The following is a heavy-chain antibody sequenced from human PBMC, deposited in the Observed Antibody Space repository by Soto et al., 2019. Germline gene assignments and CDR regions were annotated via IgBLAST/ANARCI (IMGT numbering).Heavy chain of an antibody. D-gene: IGHD5-18*01. CDR1: GGSFSGYY. CDR3: ARGLIGTAMVKGYYYYGMDV. V-gene: IGHV4-34*01. J-gene: IGHJ6*02. Sequence: SETLSLTCAVYGGSFSGYYWSWIRQPPGKGLEWIEEINHSGSANYNPSLKSRVTISVDTSKNQFSLKLSSVTAADTAVYYCARGLIGTAMVKGYYYYGMDVWGQGTTVTVSS. CDR2: INHSGSA.